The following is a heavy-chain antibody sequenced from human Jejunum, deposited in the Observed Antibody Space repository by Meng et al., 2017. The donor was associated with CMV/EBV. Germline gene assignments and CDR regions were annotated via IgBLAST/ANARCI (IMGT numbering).Heavy chain of an antibody. J-gene: IGHJ4*02. CDR3: ARGGRDGHSLLFDF. Sequence: QIQLVQSGAEVKKPGASVRVSCEASGYSFSSYGISWMRQAPRQGLEWLGWISAYDGATNYAQKFQGRVTMTTETSTSTVYMELRSLGSDDTAVFYCARGGRDGHSLLFDFWGQGTLVTVSS. D-gene: IGHD5-24*01. CDR1: GYSFSSYG. CDR2: ISAYDGAT. V-gene: IGHV1-18*01.